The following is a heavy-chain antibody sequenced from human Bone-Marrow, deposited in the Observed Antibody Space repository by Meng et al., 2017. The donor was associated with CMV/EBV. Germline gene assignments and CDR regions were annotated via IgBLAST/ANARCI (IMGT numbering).Heavy chain of an antibody. J-gene: IGHJ4*02. Sequence: GESLKISCVAAGFTFTTYGMHWVRQAPGKGLEWLSFIRYDGSDKYYADSVKGRFTISRDNSKTTLNLQMSSLRPDDTAVYYCAKALSNYDSWGVCDYWGPGTLVTVSS. CDR3: AKALSNYDSWGVCDY. V-gene: IGHV3-30*02. CDR2: IRYDGSDK. CDR1: GFTFTTYG. D-gene: IGHD3-3*01.